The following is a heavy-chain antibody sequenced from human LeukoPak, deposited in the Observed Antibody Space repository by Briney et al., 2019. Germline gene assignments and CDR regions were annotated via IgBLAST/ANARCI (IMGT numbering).Heavy chain of an antibody. Sequence: GGSLRLSCAASGFTFSSYAMSWVRQAPGKGLEWVSAISGSGGSTYYADSVKGRFTISRDNVDNVVYLQMNSLGAEDTAVYYCARVAVSGPTGWFDSWGQGTLVIVSS. CDR1: GFTFSSYA. V-gene: IGHV3-23*01. CDR2: ISGSGGST. CDR3: ARVAVSGPTGWFDS. J-gene: IGHJ5*01. D-gene: IGHD2-8*02.